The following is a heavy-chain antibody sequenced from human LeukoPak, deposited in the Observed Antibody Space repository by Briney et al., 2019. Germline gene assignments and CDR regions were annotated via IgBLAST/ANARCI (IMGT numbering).Heavy chain of an antibody. CDR3: AGETLDALDL. Sequence: PGTSLRLSCTASGFTISGGAMHWVRQARGKGVQWVAHISFGGSYKYYADSVKGRFTISRDNSKNTLYLQMNTPRTDATALFYCAGETLDALDLWGPGTLVTVSS. J-gene: IGHJ3*01. V-gene: IGHV3-30*04. CDR2: ISFGGSYK. CDR1: GFTISGGA.